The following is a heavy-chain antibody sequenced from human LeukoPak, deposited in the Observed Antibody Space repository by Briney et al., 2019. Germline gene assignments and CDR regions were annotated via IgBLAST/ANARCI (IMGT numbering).Heavy chain of an antibody. CDR3: ARGSGTSLDY. CDR2: VHTSGKT. Sequence: PSETLPLTCTVSGDSISSNSYYWNWIRQPAGKGLEWIGRVHTSGKTKYNPSLKSRVTVSVDMSQKKSSLEMTALTAADTAVYYCARGSGTSLDYWGQGTLVTVSS. D-gene: IGHD1-1*01. V-gene: IGHV4-61*02. J-gene: IGHJ4*02. CDR1: GDSISSNSYY.